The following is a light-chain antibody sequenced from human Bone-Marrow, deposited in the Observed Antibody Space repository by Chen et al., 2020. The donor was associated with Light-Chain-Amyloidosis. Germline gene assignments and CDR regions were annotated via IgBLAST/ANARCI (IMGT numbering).Light chain of an antibody. Sequence: SYELTQPPSVSVSPGQTARITCSGDDLPTKYAYWYQQKPGQAPVLVIHRDTERPSGISERFSGSSSGTTATLTIRGVQAEDEADYHCQSGDSSGTYEVIFGGGTKLTVL. CDR1: DLPTKY. J-gene: IGLJ2*01. V-gene: IGLV3-25*03. CDR3: QSGDSSGTYEVI. CDR2: RDT.